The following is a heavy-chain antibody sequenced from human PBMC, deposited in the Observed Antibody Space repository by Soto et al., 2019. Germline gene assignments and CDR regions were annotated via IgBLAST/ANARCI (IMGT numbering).Heavy chain of an antibody. D-gene: IGHD3-22*01. CDR3: ARAPGSSGYFRFDY. V-gene: IGHV1-2*02. CDR1: GYTFTGYY. CDR2: ISPNSGGT. Sequence: ASVKVSCKASGYTFTGYYMHWVRQAPGQGLEWMGWISPNSGGTNYAQKFQGRVTMTRDTSISTAYMELSRLRSDDTAVYYCARAPGSSGYFRFDYWGQGTLVTVSS. J-gene: IGHJ4*02.